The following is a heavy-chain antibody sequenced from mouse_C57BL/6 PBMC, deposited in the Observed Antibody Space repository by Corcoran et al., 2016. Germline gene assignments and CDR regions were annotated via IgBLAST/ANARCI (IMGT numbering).Heavy chain of an antibody. CDR3: ARGDSSGFLD. J-gene: IGHJ3*01. CDR2: INPNNGGT. D-gene: IGHD3-2*02. Sequence: EVQLQQSGPELVKPGASVKISCKASGYTFTDYYMNWVKQSHGKSLEWIGDINPNNGGTSYNQKFKGKATLTVDKSSSTAYMELRSLTSEDSAVYYCARGDSSGFLDWGQGTLVTVSA. V-gene: IGHV1-26*01. CDR1: GYTFTDYY.